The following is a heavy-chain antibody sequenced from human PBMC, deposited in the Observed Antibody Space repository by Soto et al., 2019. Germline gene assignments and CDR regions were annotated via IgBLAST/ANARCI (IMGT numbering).Heavy chain of an antibody. Sequence: GESLKISCKGSGYKFIDYWIGWVRQVPGKGLEWVGSIYPGDFDIKYRPSFQGQVTISAGKSTTTAYLQWNSLQASDTAMYYCVRTSGGEYYDSRQYYHSYWGQGTLVTVSS. J-gene: IGHJ4*02. CDR2: IYPGDFDI. D-gene: IGHD3-22*01. CDR1: GYKFIDYW. V-gene: IGHV5-51*01. CDR3: VRTSGGEYYDSRQYYHSY.